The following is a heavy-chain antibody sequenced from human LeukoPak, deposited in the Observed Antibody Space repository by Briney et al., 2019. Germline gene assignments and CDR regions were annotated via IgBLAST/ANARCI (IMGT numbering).Heavy chain of an antibody. D-gene: IGHD4-17*01. CDR2: INPNSGGT. CDR1: GYTFTGYY. Sequence: ASVKVSCKASGYTFTGYYMHWVRQAPGQGLEWMGWINPNSGGTNYAQKFQGRVTMTRNTSISTAYMELRSLRSDDTAVYYYARDFWTTVTTVNWFDPWGQGTLVTVSS. V-gene: IGHV1-2*02. J-gene: IGHJ5*02. CDR3: ARDFWTTVTTVNWFDP.